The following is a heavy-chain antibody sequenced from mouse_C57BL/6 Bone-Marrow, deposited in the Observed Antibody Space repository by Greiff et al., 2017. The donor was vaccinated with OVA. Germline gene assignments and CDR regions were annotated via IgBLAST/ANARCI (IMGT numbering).Heavy chain of an antibody. D-gene: IGHD2-2*01. CDR2: IDPSDSYT. CDR1: GYTFTSYW. Sequence: VKLQQPGAELVMPGASVKLSCKASGYTFTSYWMHWVKQRPGQGLEWIGEIDPSDSYTNYNQKFKGKSTLTVDKSSSTAYMQLSSLTSEDSAVYYCARVRTMVTRGMDYWGQGTSVTVSS. J-gene: IGHJ4*01. V-gene: IGHV1-69*01. CDR3: ARVRTMVTRGMDY.